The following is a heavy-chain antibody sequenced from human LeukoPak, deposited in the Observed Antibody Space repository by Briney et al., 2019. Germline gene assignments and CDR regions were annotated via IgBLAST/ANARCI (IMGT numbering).Heavy chain of an antibody. V-gene: IGHV5-51*01. Sequence: GESLKISCKGSGYSFTNYWIGWVRQMPGKGLEWMGIIYPGDSDTRYSPSFQGQVTISADKSISTAYLQWSSLKASDTAMYYCARPEFIVGATETSYYLDYWGQGTLVTVSS. CDR3: ARPEFIVGATETSYYLDY. D-gene: IGHD1-26*01. J-gene: IGHJ4*02. CDR1: GYSFTNYW. CDR2: IYPGDSDT.